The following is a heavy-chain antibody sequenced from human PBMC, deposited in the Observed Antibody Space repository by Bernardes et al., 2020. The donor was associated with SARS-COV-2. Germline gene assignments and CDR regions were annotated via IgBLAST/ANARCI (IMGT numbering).Heavy chain of an antibody. D-gene: IGHD6-19*01. V-gene: IGHV4-59*01. J-gene: IGHJ4*02. CDR2: VYYSGST. CDR3: ASLTYSSGWSLDY. CDR1: GGFIRNYY. Sequence: SETLSLTCTVSGGFIRNYYWSWIRQPPGKGLEWIGYVYYSGSTNCNPSLKSRLTISVDTSKNQFSLKLSSVTAADTAIYYCASLTYSSGWSLDYWGQGTLVTVSS.